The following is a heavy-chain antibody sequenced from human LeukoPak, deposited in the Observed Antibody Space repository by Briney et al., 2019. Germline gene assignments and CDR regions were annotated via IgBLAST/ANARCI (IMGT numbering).Heavy chain of an antibody. CDR2: ISGRGVST. Sequence: GGSLRLSCAASGFTFSSYSMRWVRHSPGKALEGVSAISGRGVSTYYAHSVKGRFTISRDNSKNTLYLQMNSRRAEDTAVYYCSKESCSSTSCYNDYWGQGTLVTVSS. CDR1: GFTFSSYS. D-gene: IGHD2-2*02. CDR3: SKESCSSTSCYNDY. J-gene: IGHJ4*02. V-gene: IGHV3-23*01.